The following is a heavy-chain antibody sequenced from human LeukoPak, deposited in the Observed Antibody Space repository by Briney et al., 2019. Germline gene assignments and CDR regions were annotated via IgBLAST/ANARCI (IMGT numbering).Heavy chain of an antibody. Sequence: GGSLRLSCAASGFTFSSYPMNWVRQAPGKGLEWVSYISSSSSTIYYADSVKGRFTISRDNAKNSLYLQMNSLRAEDTAVYYYARGGYFFDYWGQGTLVTVSS. CDR3: ARGGYFFDY. V-gene: IGHV3-48*04. J-gene: IGHJ4*02. CDR1: GFTFSSYP. CDR2: ISSSSSTI.